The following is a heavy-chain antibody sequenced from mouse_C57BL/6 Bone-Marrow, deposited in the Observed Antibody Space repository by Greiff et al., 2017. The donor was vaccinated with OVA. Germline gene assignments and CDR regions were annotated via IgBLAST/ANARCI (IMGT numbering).Heavy chain of an antibody. CDR1: GFTFSDFY. Sequence: EVKLVESGGGLVQSGRSLRLSCATSGFTFSDFYMEWVRQAPGKGLEWIAASRNKANDYTTEYSASVKGRFIVSRDTSQSILYLQMNALRAEDTAIYYCARSLRYWYFDVWGTGTTVTVSS. J-gene: IGHJ1*03. CDR2: SRNKANDYTT. CDR3: ARSLRYWYFDV. D-gene: IGHD1-1*01. V-gene: IGHV7-1*01.